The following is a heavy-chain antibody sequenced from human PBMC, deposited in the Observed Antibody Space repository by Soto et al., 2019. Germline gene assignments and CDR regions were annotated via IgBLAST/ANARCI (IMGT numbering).Heavy chain of an antibody. Sequence: SETLSLTCNVSGGPISSYYWSWIRQSPGKGLEWIGQIFYTGNTNYNPSLKSRVTMSVDIPKKQFSLKLRSVTTADTDIYFCARNNVSGVSNSYNWMDPWGQGTLVTVSS. V-gene: IGHV4-59*01. CDR3: ARNNVSGVSNSYNWMDP. J-gene: IGHJ5*02. D-gene: IGHD4-4*01. CDR2: IFYTGNT. CDR1: GGPISSYY.